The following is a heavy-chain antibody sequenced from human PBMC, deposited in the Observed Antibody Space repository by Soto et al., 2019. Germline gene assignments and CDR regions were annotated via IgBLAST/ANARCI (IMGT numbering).Heavy chain of an antibody. CDR2: VYYSGGA. CDR3: AKSPSSGPGGWFDP. CDR1: GGSISGYY. Sequence: SETLSLTCTVSGGSISGYYWSWIRQPPGKGLEWIGNVYYSGGAKYNPSVKRRVPISVDTSKNQFSLNLTSVTAADTAIYYCAKSPSSGPGGWFDPWGQGTLVTVSS. V-gene: IGHV4-59*01. J-gene: IGHJ5*02. D-gene: IGHD3-16*01.